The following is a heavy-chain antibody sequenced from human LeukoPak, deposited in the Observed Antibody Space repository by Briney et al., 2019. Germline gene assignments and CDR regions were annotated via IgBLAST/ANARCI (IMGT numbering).Heavy chain of an antibody. CDR1: GGTFSSYA. CDR2: IIPIFGTA. CDR3: ARSHRGYFDWLPLLS. V-gene: IGHV1-69*01. J-gene: IGHJ4*02. D-gene: IGHD3-9*01. Sequence: SVKVSCKASGGTFSSYAISWVRQAPGQGLEWMGGIIPIFGTANYAQKFQGRVTVTADEPTSTAYMELSSLRSEDTAVYYCARSHRGYFDWLPLLSWGQGTLVTVSS.